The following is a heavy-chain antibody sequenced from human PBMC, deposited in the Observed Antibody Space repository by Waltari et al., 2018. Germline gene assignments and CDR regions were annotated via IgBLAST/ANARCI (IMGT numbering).Heavy chain of an antibody. CDR1: GRSISSSSYY. CDR3: ARERGYGGNYVDY. CDR2: IYYSGST. D-gene: IGHD2-15*01. J-gene: IGHJ4*02. V-gene: IGHV4-39*07. Sequence: QLQLQESGPGLVKHSEALSLTCTVSGRSISSSSYYWGWIRQPPGKGLEWIGSIYYSGSTYYNPSLKSRVTISVDTSKNQFSLKLSSVTAADTAVYYCARERGYGGNYVDYWGQGTLVTVSS.